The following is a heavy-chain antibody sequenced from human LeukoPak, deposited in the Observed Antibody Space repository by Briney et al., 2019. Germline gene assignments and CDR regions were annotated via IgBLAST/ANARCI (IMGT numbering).Heavy chain of an antibody. CDR3: ARVAGNCGGDCYRLLY. D-gene: IGHD2-21*01. V-gene: IGHV1-8*01. CDR1: GYTFTTYD. CDR2: MNPNSGNT. Sequence: GASVKVSCKASGYTFTTYDINWVRQATGQGLEWMGWMNPNSGNTGYAQKFQGRVTMTRNTSISTAYMELSSLRSEDTAVYYCARVAGNCGGDCYRLLYWGQGTLVTVSS. J-gene: IGHJ4*02.